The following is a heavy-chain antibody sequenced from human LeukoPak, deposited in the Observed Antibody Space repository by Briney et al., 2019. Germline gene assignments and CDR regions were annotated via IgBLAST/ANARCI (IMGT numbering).Heavy chain of an antibody. CDR1: GYTFTSYY. J-gene: IGHJ4*02. Sequence: ASVTVSCTASGYTFTSYYMHWVRQAPGQGLEWMGIINPSGGSTSYAQKFQGRVTMTRDTSTSTVYMELSSLRSEDTAVYYCARGERTTGAIDYWGQGTLVTVSS. CDR2: INPSGGST. CDR3: ARGERTTGAIDY. D-gene: IGHD1-1*01. V-gene: IGHV1-46*01.